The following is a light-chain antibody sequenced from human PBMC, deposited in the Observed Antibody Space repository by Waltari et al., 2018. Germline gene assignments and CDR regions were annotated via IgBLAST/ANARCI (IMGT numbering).Light chain of an antibody. CDR2: DAS. J-gene: IGKJ2*01. CDR1: QDIINY. CDR3: QQYENLPYT. Sequence: DIQMTQSPSSLSASVGDRVTITCQASQDIINYLNWYQQTPGKAPKLLIYDASNLATGVPSRFSGGGSGTDFSFTISSLHPEDVGTYYCQQYENLPYTFGQWTKLEIK. V-gene: IGKV1-33*01.